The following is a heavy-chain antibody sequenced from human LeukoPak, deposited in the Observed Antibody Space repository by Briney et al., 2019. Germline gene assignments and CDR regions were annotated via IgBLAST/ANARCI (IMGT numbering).Heavy chain of an antibody. Sequence: PSETLSLACTVSGGSISSYYWSWIRQPPGKGLGWIGYIYYSGSTNYDPSLKSRVTISVDTSKNQFSLKLSSVTAADTAVYYCARSPPRYSSGWPYNWFDPWGQGTLVTVSS. CDR2: IYYSGST. J-gene: IGHJ5*02. CDR3: ARSPPRYSSGWPYNWFDP. D-gene: IGHD6-19*01. V-gene: IGHV4-59*08. CDR1: GGSISSYY.